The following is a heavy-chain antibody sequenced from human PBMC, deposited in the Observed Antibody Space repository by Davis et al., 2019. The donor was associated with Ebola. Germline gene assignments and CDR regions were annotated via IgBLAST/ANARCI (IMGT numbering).Heavy chain of an antibody. CDR1: GFTFSSYW. J-gene: IGHJ1*01. V-gene: IGHV3-9*01. Sequence: SLKISCAAPGFTFSSYWMSWVRQAPGKGLEWVSGIRWNSGSIGYADSVKGRFTISRDNAKNSLYLQMNSLRAEDTALYYCAKGSIAARPGYFQHWGQGTLVTVSS. CDR3: AKGSIAARPGYFQH. CDR2: IRWNSGSI. D-gene: IGHD6-6*01.